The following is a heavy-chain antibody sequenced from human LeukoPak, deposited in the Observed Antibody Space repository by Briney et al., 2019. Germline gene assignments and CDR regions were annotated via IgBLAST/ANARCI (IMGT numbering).Heavy chain of an antibody. D-gene: IGHD6-13*01. Sequence: SETLCLTCTVSGGSISNYYWSWIRQPPGKGLEWIGYIYYSGSTNYNPSLKSRVTISVDTSKNQFSLKLSSVTAADTAVYYCARGYSSSWYDYYGMDVWGQGTTVTVSS. CDR3: ARGYSSSWYDYYGMDV. V-gene: IGHV4-59*01. CDR1: GGSISNYY. CDR2: IYYSGST. J-gene: IGHJ6*02.